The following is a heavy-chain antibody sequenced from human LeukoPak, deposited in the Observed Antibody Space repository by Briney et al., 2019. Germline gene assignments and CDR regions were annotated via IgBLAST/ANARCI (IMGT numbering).Heavy chain of an antibody. CDR2: IYTSGST. Sequence: SETLSLTCTVSGGSISSYYLSWIRQPAGKGLEWIGRIYTSGSTNYNPSLKSRLPMSLDTPKNQFSLKLSSVTAADTAVYYCASSYYYDSSGYYIDAFDIWGQGTMVTVSS. CDR1: GGSISSYY. J-gene: IGHJ3*02. CDR3: ASSYYYDSSGYYIDAFDI. V-gene: IGHV4-4*07. D-gene: IGHD3-22*01.